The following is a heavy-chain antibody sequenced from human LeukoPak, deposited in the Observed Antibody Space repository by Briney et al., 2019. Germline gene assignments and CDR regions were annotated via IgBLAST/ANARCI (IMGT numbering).Heavy chain of an antibody. J-gene: IGHJ4*02. Sequence: SETLSLTCAVYGGSFSGYYWGWIRQPPGKGLEWIGSIYHSGSTYYNPSLKSRVTISVDTSKNQFSLKLSSVTAADTAVYYCASSFLEWLAPFDYWGQGTLVTVSS. V-gene: IGHV4-38-2*01. CDR2: IYHSGST. CDR3: ASSFLEWLAPFDY. CDR1: GGSFSGYY. D-gene: IGHD3-3*01.